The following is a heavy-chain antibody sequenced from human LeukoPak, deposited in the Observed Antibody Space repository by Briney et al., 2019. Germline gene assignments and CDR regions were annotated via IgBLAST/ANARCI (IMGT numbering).Heavy chain of an antibody. D-gene: IGHD6-19*01. CDR2: INAGNGNT. J-gene: IGHJ3*02. V-gene: IGHV1-3*01. Sequence: ASVKVSCKASGYTFTSYAMHWVRQAPGQRLEWMGWINAGNGNTKYSQKFQGRVTITRDTSAGTAYMELSSLRSEDTAVYYYATHRGWYADAFDIWGQGTMVTVSS. CDR1: GYTFTSYA. CDR3: ATHRGWYADAFDI.